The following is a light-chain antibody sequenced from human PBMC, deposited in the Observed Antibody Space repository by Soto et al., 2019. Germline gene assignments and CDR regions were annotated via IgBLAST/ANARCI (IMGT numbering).Light chain of an antibody. CDR1: SSNIGSNT. Sequence: QSVLTQPPSASGTPGQRVTISCSGGSSNIGSNTVNWYQHLPGTAPKLLIYSNNQRPSGVPDRFSGSMSGTSASLAISGLQSEDEADYYCAAWDDSMHGPVFGGGTKLTVL. CDR3: AAWDDSMHGPV. V-gene: IGLV1-44*01. J-gene: IGLJ2*01. CDR2: SNN.